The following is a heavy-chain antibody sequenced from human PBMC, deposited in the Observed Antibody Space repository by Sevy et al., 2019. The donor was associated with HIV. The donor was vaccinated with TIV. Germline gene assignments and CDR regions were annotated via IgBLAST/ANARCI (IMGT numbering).Heavy chain of an antibody. D-gene: IGHD3-22*01. V-gene: IGHV3-48*03. CDR1: GFTFSSYE. CDR3: ARVDANYDKGFDP. Sequence: GGSLRLSCEASGFTFSSYEMNWVRQAPGKGLEWVSYISSSGTTIKYADSVKGRLTISRDNAKNSLYMQMNSLRAEDTVVYYCARVDANYDKGFDPWGQGTLVTVSS. CDR2: ISSSGTTI. J-gene: IGHJ5*02.